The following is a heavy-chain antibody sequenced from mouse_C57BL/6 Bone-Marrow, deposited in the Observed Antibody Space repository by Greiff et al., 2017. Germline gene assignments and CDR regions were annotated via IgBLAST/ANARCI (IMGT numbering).Heavy chain of an antibody. CDR1: GYTFTSYG. Sequence: VQLQQSGAELARPGASVKLSCKASGYTFTSYGISWVKQRTGQGLEWIGEIYPRSGNTYYNEKFKGKATLTADKSSSTAYMELRRLTSEDSAVYFCARSGGSSSFAYWGQGTLVTVSA. V-gene: IGHV1-81*01. CDR3: ARSGGSSSFAY. J-gene: IGHJ3*01. D-gene: IGHD1-1*01. CDR2: IYPRSGNT.